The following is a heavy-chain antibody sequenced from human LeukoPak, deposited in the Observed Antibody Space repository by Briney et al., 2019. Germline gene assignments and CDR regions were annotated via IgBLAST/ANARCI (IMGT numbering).Heavy chain of an antibody. CDR1: GFSLSTSGMC. V-gene: IGHV2-70*11. D-gene: IGHD3-22*01. CDR2: IDWDDDK. J-gene: IGHJ4*02. CDR3: ARIRYYDSSGYYGFDY. Sequence: ESGPTLVKPTQTLTLTCTFSGFSLSTSGMCVSWIRQPPGKALEWLARIDWDDDKYYSTSLKTRLTISKDTSKNQVVLTMTNMDPVDTATYYCARIRYYDSSGYYGFDYWGQGTLVTVSS.